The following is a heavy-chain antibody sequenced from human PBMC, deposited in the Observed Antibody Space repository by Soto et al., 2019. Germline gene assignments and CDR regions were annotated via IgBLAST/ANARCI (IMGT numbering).Heavy chain of an antibody. CDR2: INHSGST. CDR1: GGSFSGYY. V-gene: IGHV4-34*01. CDR3: ARRIGVVPAAKVWFDP. J-gene: IGHJ5*02. D-gene: IGHD2-2*01. Sequence: QVQLQQWGAGLLKPSETLSLTCAVYGGSFSGYYWSWIRQPPGKGLEWIGEINHSGSTNYNPSLKGRVTISVDTSKNQFSLKLSSVTAADTAVYYCARRIGVVPAAKVWFDPWGQGTLVTVSS.